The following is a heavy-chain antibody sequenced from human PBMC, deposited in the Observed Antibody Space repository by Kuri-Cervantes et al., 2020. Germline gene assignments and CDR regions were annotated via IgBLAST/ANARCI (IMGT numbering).Heavy chain of an antibody. CDR3: ARGDNYYYYGMDV. D-gene: IGHD2-15*01. V-gene: IGHV4-61*05. CDR1: GGSISSSSYY. J-gene: IGHJ6*02. CDR2: FYYSGST. Sequence: SETLSLTCTVSGGSISSSSYYWGWIRQPPGKGLEGIGYFYYSGSTNYNPSLKSRVTISVDTSKNQFSLKLSSVTAADTAVYYCARGDNYYYYGMDVWGQGTTVTVSS.